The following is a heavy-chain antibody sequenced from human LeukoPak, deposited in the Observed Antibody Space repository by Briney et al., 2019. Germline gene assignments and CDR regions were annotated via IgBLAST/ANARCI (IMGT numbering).Heavy chain of an antibody. D-gene: IGHD4-17*01. V-gene: IGHV4-4*07. CDR2: IYTSGST. Sequence: SETLSLTCAVSGGSISSYYWSWIRQPAGKGLEWIGRIYTSGSTNYNLSLKSRVTMSVDTSKNQFSLKLSSVTAADTAVYYCARDSGLNDYGDYDWFDPWGQGTLVTVSS. CDR1: GGSISSYY. CDR3: ARDSGLNDYGDYDWFDP. J-gene: IGHJ5*02.